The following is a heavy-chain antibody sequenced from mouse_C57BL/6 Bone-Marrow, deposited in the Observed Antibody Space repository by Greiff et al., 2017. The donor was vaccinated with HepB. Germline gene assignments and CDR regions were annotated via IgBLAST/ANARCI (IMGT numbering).Heavy chain of an antibody. CDR1: GFTFSSYA. Sequence: EVQVVESGGGLVKPGGSLKLSCAASGFTFSSYAMSWVRQTPEKRLEWVATISDGGSYTYYPDNVKGRFTISRDNAKNNLYLQMSHLKSEDTAMYYCARVPLYYGSTDFDYWGQGTTLTVSS. CDR2: ISDGGSYT. V-gene: IGHV5-4*01. J-gene: IGHJ2*01. CDR3: ARVPLYYGSTDFDY. D-gene: IGHD1-1*01.